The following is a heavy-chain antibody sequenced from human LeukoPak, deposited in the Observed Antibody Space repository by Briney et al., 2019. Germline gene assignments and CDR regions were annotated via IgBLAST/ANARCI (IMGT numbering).Heavy chain of an antibody. CDR1: GGTFSSYA. CDR3: AREVGSTLKYYFDY. V-gene: IGHV1-69*05. D-gene: IGHD1-26*01. J-gene: IGHJ4*02. Sequence: SVKVTCKASGGTFSSYAISWVRQAPGQGLEWMGRIIPIFGTANYAQKFQGRVTITTDESTSTAYMELSSLRSEDTAVYYCAREVGSTLKYYFDYWGQGTLVTVSS. CDR2: IIPIFGTA.